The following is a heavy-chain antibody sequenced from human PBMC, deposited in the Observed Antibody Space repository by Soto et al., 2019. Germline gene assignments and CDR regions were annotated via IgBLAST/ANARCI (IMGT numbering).Heavy chain of an antibody. J-gene: IGHJ4*02. D-gene: IGHD1-7*01. V-gene: IGHV3-23*01. CDR2: ISGSGGST. Sequence: GGSLRLSCAASGFTFSSYAMSWVRQAPGKGLEWVSAISGSGGSTYYADSVKGRFTISRDNSKNTLYLQMNSLRAEDTAVYYCAKEPYNWNYDYGPYFDYWGQGTLVTVSS. CDR1: GFTFSSYA. CDR3: AKEPYNWNYDYGPYFDY.